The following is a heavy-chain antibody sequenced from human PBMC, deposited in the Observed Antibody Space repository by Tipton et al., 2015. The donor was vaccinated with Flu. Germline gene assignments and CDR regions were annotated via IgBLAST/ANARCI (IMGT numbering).Heavy chain of an antibody. CDR3: ARDWSSYGSQKAGWDYFYGMDV. J-gene: IGHJ6*02. V-gene: IGHV4-59*12. CDR1: GGSIRGYY. Sequence: TLSLTCTVSGGSIRGYYWNWIRQFPGKGLEWIGFVYYTGSTNYKSSLKSRGTISTDTANNQFSLSLHSVTAADTAVYYCARDWSSYGSQKAGWDYFYGMDVWGQGTKVTVSS. CDR2: VYYTGST. D-gene: IGHD3-10*01.